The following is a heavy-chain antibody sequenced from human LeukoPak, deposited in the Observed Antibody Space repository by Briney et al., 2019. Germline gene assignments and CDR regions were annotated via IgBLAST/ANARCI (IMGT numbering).Heavy chain of an antibody. D-gene: IGHD3-10*01. J-gene: IGHJ4*02. CDR2: ISGSGDNT. Sequence: GGSLRLSCAASGFTFSSFAMSWVRQAPGKGLEWVSTISGSGDNTHYADSVKGRFTISRDNSKNTLFLQMNSLRAEDTAVYYCAKATYGSGSYYFDYWGQGTLVTVSS. CDR1: GFTFSSFA. V-gene: IGHV3-23*01. CDR3: AKATYGSGSYYFDY.